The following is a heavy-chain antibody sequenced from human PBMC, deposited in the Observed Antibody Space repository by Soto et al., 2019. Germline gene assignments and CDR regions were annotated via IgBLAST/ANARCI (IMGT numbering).Heavy chain of an antibody. J-gene: IGHJ6*02. Sequence: QVQLQESGPGLVKPSGTLSVTCAVSGGSISSSNWWNWVRQPPGKGLEWIGEIYHSGSTNYKSYLRSRVTISLDKSKNQFSLRVKSVTAADTAEYYCARAWPSVDSYGSGVMDVWGQGTTVTVSS. D-gene: IGHD5-18*01. CDR3: ARAWPSVDSYGSGVMDV. CDR1: GGSISSSNW. CDR2: IYHSGST. V-gene: IGHV4-4*02.